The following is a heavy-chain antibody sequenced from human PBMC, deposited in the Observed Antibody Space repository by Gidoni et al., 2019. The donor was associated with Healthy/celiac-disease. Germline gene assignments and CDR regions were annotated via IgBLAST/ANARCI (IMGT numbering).Heavy chain of an antibody. D-gene: IGHD5-18*01. CDR3: ARAMFVYSYGYYYYYYMDV. CDR1: GGTFSCYA. Sequence: QVQLVQSGAEVKKPGSSVKVSCKASGGTFSCYAISWVRQAPGKGLEWLGGIIPIFGTENDDQKLLSRVTITADESTSTAYMELSSLRSEDTTVDYCARAMFVYSYGYYYYYYMDVWGKGTTVTVSS. CDR2: IIPIFGTE. J-gene: IGHJ6*03. V-gene: IGHV1-69*01.